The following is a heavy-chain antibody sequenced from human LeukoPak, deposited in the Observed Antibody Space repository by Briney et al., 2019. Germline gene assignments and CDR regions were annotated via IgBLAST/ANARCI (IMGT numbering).Heavy chain of an antibody. CDR2: IWYDGSNK. Sequence: GGSLRLSCAASGFTFSSYGMHWVRQAPGKGLEWVAVIWYDGSNKYYADSVKGRFTISRDNSKNTLYLQMNSLRAEDAAVYYCAKDGGSSCPDYWGQGTXVTVSS. CDR3: AKDGGSSCPDY. V-gene: IGHV3-33*06. CDR1: GFTFSSYG. J-gene: IGHJ4*02. D-gene: IGHD6-13*01.